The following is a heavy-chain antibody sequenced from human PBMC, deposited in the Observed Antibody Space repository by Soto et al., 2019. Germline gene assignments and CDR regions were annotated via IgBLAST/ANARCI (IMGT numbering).Heavy chain of an antibody. D-gene: IGHD6-6*01. J-gene: IGHJ6*02. Sequence: SETLSLTCTVSGGSISSGDYYWSWIRQPPGKGLEWIGSIYYSGSTYYNPSLKSRVTISLDTSKNQFSLKLSSVTAADTAVYYCARGSSIAGLYYGMDVWGQGTTVTVSS. CDR1: GGSISSGDYY. CDR3: ARGSSIAGLYYGMDV. CDR2: IYYSGST. V-gene: IGHV4-30-4*01.